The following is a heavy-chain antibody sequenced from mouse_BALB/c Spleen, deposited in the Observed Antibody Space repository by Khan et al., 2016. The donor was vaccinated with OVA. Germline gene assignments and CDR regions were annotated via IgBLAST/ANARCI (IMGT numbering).Heavy chain of an antibody. J-gene: IGHJ2*01. CDR3: ARMARK. Sequence: NGPPKYHPKFQGKATITADTSSNTAYLQLSSLTSEDTAVYYCARMARKWGQGTTLTVSS. V-gene: IGHV14-3*02. CDR2: NGPP.